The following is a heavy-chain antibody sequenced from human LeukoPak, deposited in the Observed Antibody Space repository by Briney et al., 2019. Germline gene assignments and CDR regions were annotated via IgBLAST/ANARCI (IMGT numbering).Heavy chain of an antibody. D-gene: IGHD3-9*01. J-gene: IGHJ4*02. CDR3: ARAIIFDWSPFDY. CDR2: INAGNGNT. CDR1: GYTFTSYA. V-gene: IGHV1-3*01. Sequence: GASVKVSCKASGYTFTSYAMHWVRQAPGQRLEWMGWINAGNGNTKYSQKFQGRVTITRDTSASTAYMELSSLRSEDTAVYYCARAIIFDWSPFDYWGQGTLVTVSS.